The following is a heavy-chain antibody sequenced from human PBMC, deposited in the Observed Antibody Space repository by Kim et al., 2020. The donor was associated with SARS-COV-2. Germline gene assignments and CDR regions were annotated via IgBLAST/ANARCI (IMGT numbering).Heavy chain of an antibody. CDR2: T. Sequence: TTYSPSFQGQVTISADKSISTAYLQWSSLKASDTAMYYCARVLVGATDDYWGQGTLVTVSS. CDR3: ARVLVGATDDY. J-gene: IGHJ4*02. D-gene: IGHD1-26*01. V-gene: IGHV5-51*01.